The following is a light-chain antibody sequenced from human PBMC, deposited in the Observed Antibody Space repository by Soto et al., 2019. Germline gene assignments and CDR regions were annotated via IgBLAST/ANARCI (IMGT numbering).Light chain of an antibody. CDR2: GAS. CDR3: QQYNTWPYT. CDR1: HSVSSK. J-gene: IGKJ2*01. V-gene: IGKV3D-15*01. Sequence: EIVMTQSPATLSVSPGERATLSCRASHSVSSKLAWYQQKPGQAPRLLIYGASTRATGIPARFSGSWSGTEFTLTISSLQSEDFAAYYCQQYNTWPYTFGQGTKLEIK.